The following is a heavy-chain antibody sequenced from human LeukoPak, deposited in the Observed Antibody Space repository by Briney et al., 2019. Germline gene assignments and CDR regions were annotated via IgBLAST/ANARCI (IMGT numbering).Heavy chain of an antibody. Sequence: SVKVSCKASGGTFSRYAISWVRQAPGQGLEWMGGIIPMFGIANYAQKFQGRVTITADESTSTAYMELSSLRSGDTAVYYCARDRPYTGGWRGFDYWGQGTLVTVSS. CDR2: IIPMFGIA. CDR3: ARDRPYTGGWRGFDY. V-gene: IGHV1-69*13. D-gene: IGHD6-19*01. CDR1: GGTFSRYA. J-gene: IGHJ4*02.